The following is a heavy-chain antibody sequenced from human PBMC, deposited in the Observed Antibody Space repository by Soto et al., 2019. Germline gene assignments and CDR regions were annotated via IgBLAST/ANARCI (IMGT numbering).Heavy chain of an antibody. Sequence: QVQLVESGGGVVQPGRSLRLSCAASGFIFSSYGMHWVRQAPGKGLEWVAVIWYDGSDKYYADSVKGRFTISGDNSKNTLNLQMNSLRAEDTAVYYCARDSRVTGYHGMDVWGQGTTVTVSS. CDR3: ARDSRVTGYHGMDV. CDR1: GFIFSSYG. CDR2: IWYDGSDK. V-gene: IGHV3-33*01. J-gene: IGHJ6*02. D-gene: IGHD2-21*02.